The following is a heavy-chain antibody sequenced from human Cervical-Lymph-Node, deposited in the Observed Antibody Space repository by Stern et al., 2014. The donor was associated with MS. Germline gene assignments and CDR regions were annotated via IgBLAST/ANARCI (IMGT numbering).Heavy chain of an antibody. J-gene: IGHJ3*02. CDR2: IIPIFGTA. V-gene: IGHV1-69*01. CDR3: ARGGGNGDYLPNDAFDI. CDR1: GGTFSSYA. Sequence: QVQLVQSGAEVKKPGSSVKVSCKASGGTFSSYAISWVRQAPGQGLAWMGGIIPIFGTANYAQKFQGRVTITADESTSTAYMELSSLRSEDTAVYYCARGGGNGDYLPNDAFDIWGQGTMVTVSS. D-gene: IGHD4-17*01.